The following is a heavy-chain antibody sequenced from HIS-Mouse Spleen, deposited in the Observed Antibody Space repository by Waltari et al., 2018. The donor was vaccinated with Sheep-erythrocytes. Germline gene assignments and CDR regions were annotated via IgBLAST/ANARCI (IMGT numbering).Heavy chain of an antibody. V-gene: IGHV3-21*01. J-gene: IGHJ4*02. CDR2: ISSSSSYI. CDR3: ARVASGATFDY. D-gene: IGHD1-26*01. Sequence: VQLLESGGGVVQPGRSLRLSCAASGFTFSSYGMHWVRQAPGKGLEWVSSISSSSSYIYYADSVKGRFTISGDNAKNSLYLQMNSLRAEDTAVYYCARVASGATFDYWGQGTLVTVSS. CDR1: GFTFSSYG.